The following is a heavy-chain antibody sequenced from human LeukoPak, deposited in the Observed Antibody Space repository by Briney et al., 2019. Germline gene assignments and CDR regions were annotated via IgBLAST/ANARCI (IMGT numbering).Heavy chain of an antibody. Sequence: GSLRPSFAASGFTFGRYLMTGVRQAPGKGLEWVANIQEDGGDKYYVDSVKGRFTISRDNSNNSVYLQMNGLRAEDTAVYYCATAARRLHSWGQGTLVTVSS. CDR3: ATAARRLHS. J-gene: IGHJ4*02. CDR2: IQEDGGDK. V-gene: IGHV3-7*05. D-gene: IGHD6-6*01. CDR1: GFTFGRYL.